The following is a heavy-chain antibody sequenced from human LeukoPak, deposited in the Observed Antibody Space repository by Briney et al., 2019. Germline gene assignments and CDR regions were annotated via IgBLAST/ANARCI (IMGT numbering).Heavy chain of an antibody. Sequence: SETLSLTCTVSGGSISSSSYYWSWIRQPPGKGLEWIGYIYYNGDTNCNPSLKSRVTISVDTSKSQFSLKLTSVTTADTAVYYCARAGDYDFWTEQHWGQGTLVTVSS. D-gene: IGHD3/OR15-3a*01. V-gene: IGHV4-61*01. CDR3: ARAGDYDFWTEQH. CDR1: GGSISSSSYY. J-gene: IGHJ4*02. CDR2: IYYNGDT.